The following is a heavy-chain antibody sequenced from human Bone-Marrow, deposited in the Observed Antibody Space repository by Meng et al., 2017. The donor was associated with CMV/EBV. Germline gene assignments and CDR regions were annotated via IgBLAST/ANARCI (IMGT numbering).Heavy chain of an antibody. CDR2: ISGSGGST. D-gene: IGHD3-22*01. Sequence: GESLKISCAASGFTFSSYAMSWVRQAPGKGLEWVSAISGSGGSTYYADSVKGRFTISRDNSKNTLYLQMNSLRAEDTAVYYCAREWDYYDSSGPRTYYFDYWGQGTLVTVSS. J-gene: IGHJ4*02. CDR3: AREWDYYDSSGPRTYYFDY. CDR1: GFTFSSYA. V-gene: IGHV3-23*01.